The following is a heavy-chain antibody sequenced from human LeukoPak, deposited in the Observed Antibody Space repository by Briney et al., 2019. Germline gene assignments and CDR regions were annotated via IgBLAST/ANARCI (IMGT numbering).Heavy chain of an antibody. Sequence: QAGGSLRLSCAASGFTVSNNYMNWVRQAPGKGLEWVSVIYSGGTTYYADSVKGRFTISRDNSKNTLYLQMNSLRAEDTAVYYCAKEGDTVTPDYWGQGTLVTVSS. D-gene: IGHD4-11*01. CDR2: IYSGGTT. J-gene: IGHJ4*02. CDR1: GFTVSNNY. V-gene: IGHV3-53*05. CDR3: AKEGDTVTPDY.